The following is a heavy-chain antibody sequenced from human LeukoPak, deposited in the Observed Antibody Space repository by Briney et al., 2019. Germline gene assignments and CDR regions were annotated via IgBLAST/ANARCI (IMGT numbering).Heavy chain of an antibody. V-gene: IGHV1-18*01. D-gene: IGHD2-2*01. J-gene: IGHJ4*02. Sequence: ASVKVSCKASGYNFNTYGISWVRQAPGQGLEWMGWISSSTGNTKYAQKLQDRVAMTTDTSTSTAYLYLRNLRSDDTAVYYCVRLPLGYCSSTSCLDWGQGTLVTVPS. CDR3: VRLPLGYCSSTSCLD. CDR1: GYNFNTYG. CDR2: ISSSTGNT.